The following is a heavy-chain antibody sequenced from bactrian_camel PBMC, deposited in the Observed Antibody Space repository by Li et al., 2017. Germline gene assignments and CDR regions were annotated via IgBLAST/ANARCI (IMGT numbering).Heavy chain of an antibody. J-gene: IGHJ4*01. CDR1: GFTFTNYW. V-gene: IGHV3S25*01. CDR3: VRYAHNYAGDY. Sequence: QLVESGGGLVQPGGSLRLSCAVSGFTFTNYWMHWVRQGPGTGLEWVSTINRGGGITYYGDSVKGRFTISRDNAKNTVYAQMNSLKPEDTAVYYCVRYAHNYAGDYWGQGTQVTVS. CDR2: INRGGGIT. D-gene: IGHD1*01.